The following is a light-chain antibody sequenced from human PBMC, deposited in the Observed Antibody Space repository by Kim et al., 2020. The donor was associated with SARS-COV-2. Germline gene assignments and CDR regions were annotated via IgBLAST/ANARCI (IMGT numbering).Light chain of an antibody. V-gene: IGKV1-8*01. J-gene: IGKJ2*01. CDR2: AAS. Sequence: SASTGDRVTITCRASQGISSYLAWYQQNPGKDPKLLIYAASTLQSGVPSRFSGSGSGTDFTLTISCLQSEDFATYYCQQYYSYPYTFGQGTKLEI. CDR3: QQYYSYPYT. CDR1: QGISSY.